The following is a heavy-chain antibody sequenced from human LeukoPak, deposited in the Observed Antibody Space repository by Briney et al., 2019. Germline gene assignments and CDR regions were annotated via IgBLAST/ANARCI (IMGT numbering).Heavy chain of an antibody. CDR2: IIPIFGTA. V-gene: IGHV1-69*13. D-gene: IGHD3-16*01. Sequence: SVKVSCKASGGTFSSYAISWVRQAPGQGLEWMGGIIPIFGTANYAQKFQGRVTVTADESTSTAYMELSSLRSEDTAVYYCARDLRQGDNWFDPWGQGTLVTVSS. CDR3: ARDLRQGDNWFDP. CDR1: GGTFSSYA. J-gene: IGHJ5*02.